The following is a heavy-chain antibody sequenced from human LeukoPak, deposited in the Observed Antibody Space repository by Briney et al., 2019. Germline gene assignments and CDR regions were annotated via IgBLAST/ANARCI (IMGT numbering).Heavy chain of an antibody. CDR3: ARSSRRGYSPYDAFDI. V-gene: IGHV4-4*07. CDR2: IYTSGST. Sequence: SETLSLTCTVSGGSISSYYWSWIRQPAGKGLEWIGRIYTSGSTNYNPSLKSRVTMSVDTSKNQFSLKLSSVTAADTAVYYCARSSRRGYSPYDAFDIWGQGTMVTVSS. J-gene: IGHJ3*02. D-gene: IGHD5-18*01. CDR1: GGSISSYY.